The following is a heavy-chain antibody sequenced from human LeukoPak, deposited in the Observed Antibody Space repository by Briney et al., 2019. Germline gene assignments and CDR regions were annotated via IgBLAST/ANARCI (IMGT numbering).Heavy chain of an antibody. V-gene: IGHV4-59*01. CDR2: IYYSGST. CDR3: GEAFKINTGLAWFGP. J-gene: IGHJ5*02. CDR1: GGSISSYY. D-gene: IGHD5-18*01. Sequence: SETLSLTCTVSGGSISSYYWSWIRQPPGKGLEWIGYIYYSGSTNYNPSLKSRVTISVDTSKNQFSLKLSSVTAAETAVYYCGEAFKINTGLAWFGPWGQGTLVNGFS.